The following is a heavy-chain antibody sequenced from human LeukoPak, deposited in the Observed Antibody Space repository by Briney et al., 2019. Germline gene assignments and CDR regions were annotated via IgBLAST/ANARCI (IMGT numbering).Heavy chain of an antibody. D-gene: IGHD3-16*01. V-gene: IGHV3-11*04. CDR3: ARARYDYVWGSPAD. J-gene: IGHJ4*02. Sequence: GGSLRLSCAASGFTFSDYNMRWIRQAPGKGLEWVSYIGSTTSTIYYADSVKGRFTISRDNAKNSLYLQMNSLRVEDTAVYYCARARYDYVWGSPADWGQGTLVTVSS. CDR2: IGSTTSTI. CDR1: GFTFSDYN.